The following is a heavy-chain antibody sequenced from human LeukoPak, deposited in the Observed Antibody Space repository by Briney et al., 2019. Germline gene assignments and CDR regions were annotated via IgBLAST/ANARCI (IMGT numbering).Heavy chain of an antibody. CDR2: IIPIFGTA. J-gene: IGHJ5*02. D-gene: IGHD6-13*01. Sequence: SVKVSCKASGGTFSSYAISWVRQAPGQGLEWMGGIIPIFGTANYAQKFQGRVTITTDESTSTAYMELRSLRSEDTGVYYCARGAHEPQPGNWSDPWGQGTLVTVSS. CDR1: GGTFSSYA. CDR3: ARGAHEPQPGNWSDP. V-gene: IGHV1-69*05.